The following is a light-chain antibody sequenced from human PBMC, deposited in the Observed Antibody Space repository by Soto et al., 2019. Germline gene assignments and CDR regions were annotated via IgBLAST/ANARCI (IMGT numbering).Light chain of an antibody. J-gene: IGLJ1*01. CDR2: EVG. V-gene: IGLV2-14*03. CDR1: SSDVGGYNY. CDR3: SSYTTTNTLL. Sequence: QSVLTQPASVSGSPGQSITISCTGTSSDVGGYNYVSWYQQHPGKGPKLMIYEVGNRPSGVSNRFSGSKSGNTATLTISGLQAEDEADYYCSSYTTTNTLLFGPGTKVTVL.